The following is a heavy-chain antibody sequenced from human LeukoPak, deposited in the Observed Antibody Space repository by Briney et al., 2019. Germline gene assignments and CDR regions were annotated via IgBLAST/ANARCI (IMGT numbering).Heavy chain of an antibody. V-gene: IGHV3-23*01. CDR2: ISGSGGST. CDR1: GFTFSSYA. D-gene: IGHD5-18*01. CDR3: ARGGQPLDYYYYYYMDV. J-gene: IGHJ6*03. Sequence: GGSLRLSCAASGFTFSSYAMSWVRQAPGKGLEWVSTISGSGGSTYYADSVKGRFTISRDNSKITLYLQMNSLRAEDTAVYYCARGGQPLDYYYYYYMDVWGKGTTVTVSS.